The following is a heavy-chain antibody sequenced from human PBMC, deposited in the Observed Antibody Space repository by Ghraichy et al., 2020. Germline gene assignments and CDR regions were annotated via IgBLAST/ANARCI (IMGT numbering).Heavy chain of an antibody. J-gene: IGHJ3*02. Sequence: GGSLRLSCAASGFTFTNAWMSWVRQAPGKGLEWVGRIKSKSDGGTTECAAPVKGRCTISRDDSKNTLYLQMNSLKTEDTAVYYCTTDGVRRTYGFDIWGQGTMVTVSS. CDR1: GFTFTNAW. D-gene: IGHD1-14*01. V-gene: IGHV3-15*01. CDR3: TTDGVRRTYGFDI. CDR2: IKSKSDGGTT.